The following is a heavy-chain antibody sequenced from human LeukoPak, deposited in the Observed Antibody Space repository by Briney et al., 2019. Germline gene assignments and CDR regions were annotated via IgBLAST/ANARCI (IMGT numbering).Heavy chain of an antibody. V-gene: IGHV3-7*01. D-gene: IGHD5-24*01. CDR2: IKQDGSEK. CDR3: ARALLGEPGRWLQSHYFYYYMDV. CDR1: GFTFSSYG. J-gene: IGHJ6*03. Sequence: GGSLRLSCAASGFTFSSYGMSWVRQAPGKGLEWVANIKQDGSEKYYVDSVKGRFTISRDNAKNSLYLQMNSLRAEDTAVYYCARALLGEPGRWLQSHYFYYYMDVWGKGTTVTVSS.